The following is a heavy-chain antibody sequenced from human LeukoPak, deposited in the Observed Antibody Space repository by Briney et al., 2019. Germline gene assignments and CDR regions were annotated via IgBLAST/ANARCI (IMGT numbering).Heavy chain of an antibody. J-gene: IGHJ4*02. V-gene: IGHV4-61*01. Sequence: PSEALSLTCTVSGGPVSSASHYWSWIRQPPGKGLEWIGYIYYSGSTNYNPSLKSRVTISVDTSKNQFSLKLSSVTAADTAVYYCARAGYSSGWRISSWDYWGQGTLVTVSS. CDR2: IYYSGST. CDR1: GGPVSSASHY. CDR3: ARAGYSSGWRISSWDY. D-gene: IGHD6-19*01.